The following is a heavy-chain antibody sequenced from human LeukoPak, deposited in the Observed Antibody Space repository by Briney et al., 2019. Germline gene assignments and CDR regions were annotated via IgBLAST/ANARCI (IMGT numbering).Heavy chain of an antibody. CDR2: ISSSNSYI. CDR3: ATGNGGLFDY. Sequence: PGGSLRLSCAASGFTFSDYTMNWVRQAPEKGLEWVSSISSSNSYIYYADSVKGRFTISRDNTKNSLYLQMNSLRAEDTAVYYCATGNGGLFDYWGQGTRVTVSS. V-gene: IGHV3-21*01. D-gene: IGHD2-8*01. J-gene: IGHJ4*02. CDR1: GFTFSDYT.